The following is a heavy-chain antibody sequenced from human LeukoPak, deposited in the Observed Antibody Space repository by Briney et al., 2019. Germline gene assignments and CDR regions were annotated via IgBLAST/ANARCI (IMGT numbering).Heavy chain of an antibody. D-gene: IGHD6-13*01. CDR3: AADWVAAAGALRYYYYMDV. CDR2: IVVGSGNT. CDR1: GFTFTSSA. Sequence: SVKVSCKASGFTFTSSAMQWVRQARGQRLEWIGWIVVGSGNTNYAQKFQERVTITRDMSTSTAYMELSSLRPEDTAVYYCAADWVAAAGALRYYYYMDVWGKGTTVTVSS. J-gene: IGHJ6*03. V-gene: IGHV1-58*02.